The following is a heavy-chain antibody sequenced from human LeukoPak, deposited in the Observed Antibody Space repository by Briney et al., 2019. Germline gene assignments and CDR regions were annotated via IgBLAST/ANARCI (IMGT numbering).Heavy chain of an antibody. D-gene: IGHD1-26*01. J-gene: IGHJ4*02. CDR2: ISGSGSST. CDR3: AKSPSGSPYYFDY. V-gene: IGHV3-23*01. Sequence: GGSLRLSCAASGFTFNTYAMNWVRQAPGKGLEWVSAISGSGSSTYYADSVKGRFTISRDNSKNTLYLQVNSLRADDTAVYYCAKSPSGSPYYFDYWGQGTLVTVSS. CDR1: GFTFNTYA.